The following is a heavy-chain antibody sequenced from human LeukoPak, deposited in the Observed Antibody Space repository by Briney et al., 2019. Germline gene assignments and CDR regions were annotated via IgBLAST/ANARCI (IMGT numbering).Heavy chain of an antibody. CDR3: ARAMDDYGKNWFDP. CDR2: INPNSGGT. J-gene: IGHJ5*02. CDR1: GYTFTGYY. D-gene: IGHD4-17*01. Sequence: ASVKVSCKTSGYTFTGYYIHWVRRAPGKGLELLGRINPNSGGTSSAQKFQGRVTMTRDTSITTAYMELSSLRFDDTAVYYCARAMDDYGKNWFDPWGQGTLVTVSS. V-gene: IGHV1-2*06.